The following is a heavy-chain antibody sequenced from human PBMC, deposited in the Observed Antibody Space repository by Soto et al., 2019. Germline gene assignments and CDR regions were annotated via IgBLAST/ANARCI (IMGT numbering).Heavy chain of an antibody. J-gene: IGHJ4*02. Sequence: SETLSLTCAVYGGSFSGYYWSWIRQPPGKGLEWIGEINHSGSTNYNPSLKSRVTISVDTSKNQFSLKLSSVTAADTAVYYCAKPPDYNWNDYWGQGTLVTVSS. CDR2: INHSGST. CDR1: GGSFSGYY. D-gene: IGHD1-20*01. CDR3: AKPPDYNWNDY. V-gene: IGHV4-34*01.